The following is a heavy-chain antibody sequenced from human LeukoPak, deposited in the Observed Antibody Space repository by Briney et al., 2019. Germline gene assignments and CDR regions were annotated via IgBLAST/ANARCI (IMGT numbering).Heavy chain of an antibody. CDR2: IYTSGST. J-gene: IGHJ4*02. CDR1: GGSISSSY. V-gene: IGHV4-4*07. CDR3: ARDGSCSGGSCYDY. Sequence: SETLSLTCTVSGGSISSSYWSWIRQPAGKGLEWIGRIYTSGSTNYNYNPSLKSRVTMSVDTSKNQFSLNLTSVTAADTAVYYCARDGSCSGGSCYDYWGQGTLFTVSS. D-gene: IGHD2-15*01.